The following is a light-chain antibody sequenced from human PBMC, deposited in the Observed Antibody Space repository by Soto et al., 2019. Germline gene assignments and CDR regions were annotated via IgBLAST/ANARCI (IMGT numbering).Light chain of an antibody. CDR2: DAS. J-gene: IGKJ5*01. CDR3: QQRSNWPPFIT. Sequence: EIVLTQSPATLSLSPGERATLSCRASQSVSSYLAWYQQKPGQAPRLLIYDASNRATGIPARLSGSGSGTDFTLPISSLEPVDFAVYYCQQRSNWPPFITFSQGTRLEIK. CDR1: QSVSSY. V-gene: IGKV3-11*01.